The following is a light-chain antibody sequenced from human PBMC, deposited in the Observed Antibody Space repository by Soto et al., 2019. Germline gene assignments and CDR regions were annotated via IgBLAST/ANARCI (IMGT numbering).Light chain of an antibody. V-gene: IGKV3-20*01. J-gene: IGKJ2*01. CDR3: RQYGSSPSYT. CDR2: GAS. CDR1: QGVSSSSS. Sequence: EIVLTQSPCTLSLSPGERVTLSCRASQGVSSSSSFARYQQKPSQAPSHLIYGASTRATGIPDRCSGSGSARDFTLTTSSLEPQDVSVYYCRQYGSSPSYTFGQGTKLEIK.